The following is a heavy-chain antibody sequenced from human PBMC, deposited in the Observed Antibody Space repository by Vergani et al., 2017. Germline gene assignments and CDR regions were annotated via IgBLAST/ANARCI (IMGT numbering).Heavy chain of an antibody. CDR1: GYTLTELS. V-gene: IGHV1-24*01. Sequence: QVQLVQSGAEVKKPGASVKVSCKVSGYTLTELSMHWVRQAPGKGLEWMGGFDPEDGETIYAQKFQGRVTITRDTSASTAYMELSSLRSEDTAVYYCARDGYSDPPNYYGMDVWGQGTTVTVSS. CDR2: FDPEDGET. CDR3: ARDGYSDPPNYYGMDV. J-gene: IGHJ6*02. D-gene: IGHD5-18*01.